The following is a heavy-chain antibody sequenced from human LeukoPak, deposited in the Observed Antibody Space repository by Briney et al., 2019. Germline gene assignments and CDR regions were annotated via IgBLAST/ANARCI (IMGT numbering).Heavy chain of an antibody. CDR3: AKDGGSGWSLDY. Sequence: AGGSLRLSCAASGFTFSSYGMHWVRQAPGKGLEWVAVISYDGSNKYYADSVKGRFTISRDNSKNTLYLQMNSLRAEDTAVYYRAKDGGSGWSLDYWGQGTLVTVSS. V-gene: IGHV3-30*18. CDR2: ISYDGSNK. D-gene: IGHD6-19*01. CDR1: GFTFSSYG. J-gene: IGHJ4*02.